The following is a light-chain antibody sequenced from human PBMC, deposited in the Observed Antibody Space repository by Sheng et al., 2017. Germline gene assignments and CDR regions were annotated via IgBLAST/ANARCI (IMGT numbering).Light chain of an antibody. CDR3: HQYDSSPET. Sequence: ETVLTQSPGTLSLSPGERATLSCRTSQSVRSTYLAWYQQKPGRAPRLLIYGASSRATGIPDRFSGSGSGTDFTLTISSLEPEDFAVYYCHQYDSSPETFGQGTNVEIK. V-gene: IGKV3-20*01. CDR1: QSVRSTY. CDR2: GAS. J-gene: IGKJ1*01.